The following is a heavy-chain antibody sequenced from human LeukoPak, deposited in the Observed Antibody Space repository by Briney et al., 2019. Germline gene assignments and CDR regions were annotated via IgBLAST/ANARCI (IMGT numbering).Heavy chain of an antibody. CDR1: GGSISSYY. J-gene: IGHJ4*02. CDR2: IYYSGST. CDR3: ARVLHPTCYFDY. V-gene: IGHV4-59*01. Sequence: SETLSLTCTVSGGSISSYYWSWIRQPPGKGLEWIGYIYYSGSTNYNPSLKSRVTISVDTSKNQFSLKLSSVTAADTAVYYCARVLHPTCYFDYWGQGTLVTVSS.